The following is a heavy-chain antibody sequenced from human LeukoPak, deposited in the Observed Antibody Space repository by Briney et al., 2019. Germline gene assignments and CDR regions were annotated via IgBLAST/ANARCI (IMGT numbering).Heavy chain of an antibody. CDR1: GFSLSTSGMC. V-gene: IGHV2-70*11. CDR2: IDWDDDK. J-gene: IGHJ4*02. CDR3: ARLCRDGYNSYFDY. D-gene: IGHD5-24*01. Sequence: SGPTLVNPTQTLTLTCTFSGFSLSTSGMCVSWIRQPPGKALEWLARIDWDDDKYYSTSLKTRLTISKDTSKNQVVLTMTNMGPVDTATYYCARLCRDGYNSYFDYWGQGTLVTVSS.